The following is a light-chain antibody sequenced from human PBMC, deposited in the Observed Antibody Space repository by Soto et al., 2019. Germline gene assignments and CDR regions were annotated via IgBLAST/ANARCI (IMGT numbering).Light chain of an antibody. CDR2: TVS. J-gene: IGKJ4*01. Sequence: DIVMTQTPLSLPATPGEPASISCRSSQSLLDRDDGNTYLDWYVQKPGQSPQLLIYTVSYRASGVPDRFSGSGSGTDFTLKISRVEADDVGVYDCMQRIEFLRTTCGGGTKVEIK. CDR3: MQRIEFLRTT. CDR1: QSLLDRDDGNTY. V-gene: IGKV2-40*01.